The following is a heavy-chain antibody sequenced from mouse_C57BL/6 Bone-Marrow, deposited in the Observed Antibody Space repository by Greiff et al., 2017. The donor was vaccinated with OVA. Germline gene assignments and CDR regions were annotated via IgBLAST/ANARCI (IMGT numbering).Heavy chain of an antibody. CDR3: ARDSDYSNLYAMDY. CDR2: ISDGGSYT. Sequence: EVMLVESGGGLVKPGGSLKLSCAASGFTFSSYAMSWVRQTPEKRLEWVATISDGGSYTYYPDNVKGRFTISRDNAKNNLYLQRSHLKSEDTAMYYCARDSDYSNLYAMDYWGQGTSVTVSS. V-gene: IGHV5-4*01. D-gene: IGHD2-5*01. J-gene: IGHJ4*01. CDR1: GFTFSSYA.